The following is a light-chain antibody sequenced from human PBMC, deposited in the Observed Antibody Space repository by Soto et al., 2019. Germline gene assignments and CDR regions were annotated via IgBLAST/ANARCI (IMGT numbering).Light chain of an antibody. V-gene: IGKV3-20*01. Sequence: EIVLTQSPGTLSLSPGERATLSCRASQSVSSSYLAWYQQKPGQAPRLLIYGASSRATGIPDRFSGSGSGTDFTLTISRLEPEDFAVYYCQQYGSSPPTTFGQGNKVEIK. CDR3: QQYGSSPPTT. J-gene: IGKJ1*01. CDR2: GAS. CDR1: QSVSSSY.